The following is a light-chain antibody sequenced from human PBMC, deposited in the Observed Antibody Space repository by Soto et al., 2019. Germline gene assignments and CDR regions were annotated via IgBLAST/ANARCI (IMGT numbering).Light chain of an antibody. CDR1: QSVRSY. Sequence: EIVLTQSPATLSLSPGERATLSCRASQSVRSYLAWYQQQPGQAPRLLIYGASSRATGIPDRFSGSGSGTDFTLTISRLEPEDFAVYYCQQRSNWPPWTFGQGTKVDIK. CDR3: QQRSNWPPWT. CDR2: GAS. V-gene: IGKV3-11*01. J-gene: IGKJ1*01.